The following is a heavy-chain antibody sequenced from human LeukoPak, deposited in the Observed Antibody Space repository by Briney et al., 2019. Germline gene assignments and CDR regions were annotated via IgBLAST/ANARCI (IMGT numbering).Heavy chain of an antibody. CDR3: ARGGYSYGYVTKGAFDI. CDR2: IKPDGSDT. D-gene: IGHD5-18*01. V-gene: IGHV3-74*01. Sequence: PGGSLRLSCGASGFTFTTHWIHWVRQAPGKGLVWVSRIKPDGSDTNYADSVKGRFTIPRDNAKNTVYLRMNSLRAEDTAVYYCARGGYSYGYVTKGAFDIWGQGTMVTVSS. CDR1: GFTFTTHW. J-gene: IGHJ3*02.